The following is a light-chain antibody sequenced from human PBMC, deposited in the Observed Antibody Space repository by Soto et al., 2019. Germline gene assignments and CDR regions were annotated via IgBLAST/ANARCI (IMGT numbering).Light chain of an antibody. CDR2: DDN. V-gene: IGLV1-51*01. Sequence: QCVRTHPPSLSFAPLQRVTISCSVISSNIGCNSVSCYHHLPVTSPKLLIYDDNKLPSWIPDRFSGSKSGTSATLGITGFQTGDEADYYCGSWDSSLSAYVFGTGTKVTVL. CDR3: GSWDSSLSAYV. J-gene: IGLJ1*01. CDR1: SSNIGCNS.